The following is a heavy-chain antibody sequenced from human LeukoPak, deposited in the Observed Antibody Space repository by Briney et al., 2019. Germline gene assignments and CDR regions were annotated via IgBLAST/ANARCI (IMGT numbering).Heavy chain of an antibody. CDR2: ISSSSSCI. CDR1: GFTFSSYS. CDR3: ARSSYGGNSEKTPYYFDY. V-gene: IGHV3-21*04. J-gene: IGHJ4*02. D-gene: IGHD4-23*01. Sequence: PGGSLRLSCAASGFTFSSYSMNWVRQAPGKGLEWVSSISSSSSCIYYADSVKGRFTISRDNAKNSLYLQMNSLRAEDTAVYYCARSSYGGNSEKTPYYFDYWGQGTLVTVSS.